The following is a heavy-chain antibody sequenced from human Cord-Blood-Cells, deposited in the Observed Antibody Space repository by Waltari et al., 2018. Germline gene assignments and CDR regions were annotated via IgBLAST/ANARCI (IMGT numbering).Heavy chain of an antibody. V-gene: IGHV1-8*03. CDR2: MNPSRGNT. CDR3: ARGLPGWHDFWSGSSGWFDP. J-gene: IGHJ5*02. Sequence: QVQLVQSGAEVKKPGASVKVSCKASGYTFTSYDINWVRQATGQGLEWMGWMNPSRGNTGYAQKFQGRVTITRNTSISTVYMELSSLRSEDTAVYYCARGLPGWHDFWSGSSGWFDPWGQGTLVTVSS. D-gene: IGHD3-3*01. CDR1: GYTFTSYD.